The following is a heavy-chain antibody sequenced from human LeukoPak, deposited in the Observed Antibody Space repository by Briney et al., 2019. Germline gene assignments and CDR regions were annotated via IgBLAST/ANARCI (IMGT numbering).Heavy chain of an antibody. CDR1: GLTFTNYG. V-gene: IGHV3-74*01. J-gene: IGHJ4*02. D-gene: IGHD2-8*01. CDR3: ARNSNGMSN. Sequence: GGSLRLSCVASGLTFTNYGMMWVRQAPGKGLVWVSYINSDGRSTTYADSVKGRFTISRDNAENTLYLQMSSLRAEDTAMYYCARNSNGMSNWGQGTLVIVSS. CDR2: INSDGRST.